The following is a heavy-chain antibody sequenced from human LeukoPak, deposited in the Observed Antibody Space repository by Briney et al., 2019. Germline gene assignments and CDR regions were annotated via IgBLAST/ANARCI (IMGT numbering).Heavy chain of an antibody. CDR3: AREDYGSGSYYDYYYYYMDV. J-gene: IGHJ6*03. CDR1: GGTFSSYA. D-gene: IGHD3-10*01. Sequence: ASVKVSCKASGGTFSSYAISWVRQAPGQGLEWMGGIIPIFGTANYAQKFQGRVTITADKSTSTAYMELSSLRSEDTAVYYCAREDYGSGSYYDYYYYYMDVWGKGTTVTASS. V-gene: IGHV1-69*06. CDR2: IIPIFGTA.